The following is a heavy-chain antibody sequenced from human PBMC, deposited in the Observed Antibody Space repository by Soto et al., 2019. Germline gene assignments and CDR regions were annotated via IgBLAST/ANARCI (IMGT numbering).Heavy chain of an antibody. CDR2: ISGSGGST. J-gene: IGHJ6*02. V-gene: IGHV3-23*01. Sequence: GGSLRLSCVASEFTFSRNAISWVRQPPGKGLEWVSAISGSGGSTYYADSVKGRFTISRDNSKKTLYLQMNSLRDEDTAVYYCAKGRGDYYYYGMDVWGQGTTVTVSS. CDR3: AKGRGDYYYYGMDV. CDR1: EFTFSRNA.